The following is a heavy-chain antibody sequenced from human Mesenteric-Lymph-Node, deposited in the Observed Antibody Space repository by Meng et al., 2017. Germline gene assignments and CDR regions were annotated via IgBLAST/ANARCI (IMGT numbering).Heavy chain of an antibody. V-gene: IGHV3-30*01. D-gene: IGHD1-1*01. CDR2: ISYDGSNK. J-gene: IGHJ3*02. CDR1: GFTFSSYA. CDR3: ARENWSDAFDI. Sequence: GGSLRLSCAASGFTFSSYAMHWVRQAPGKGLEWVAVISYDGSNKYYADSVKGRFTISRDNSKNTLYLQMNGLRAEDTAVYYCARENWSDAFDIWGQGTMVTVSS.